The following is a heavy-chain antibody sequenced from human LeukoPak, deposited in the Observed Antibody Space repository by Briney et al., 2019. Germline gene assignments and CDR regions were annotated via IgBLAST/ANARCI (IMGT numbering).Heavy chain of an antibody. Sequence: SETLSLTCTVSGGSISSSSYYWGWIRQPPGKGLEWIGSIYYSGSTYYNPSLKSRVTISVDTSKNQFSLKLSSVTAADTAVYYCATRGYYYDSSGYYSDYWGQGTLVTVSS. CDR2: IYYSGST. J-gene: IGHJ4*02. CDR3: ATRGYYYDSSGYYSDY. V-gene: IGHV4-39*01. D-gene: IGHD3-22*01. CDR1: GGSISSSSYY.